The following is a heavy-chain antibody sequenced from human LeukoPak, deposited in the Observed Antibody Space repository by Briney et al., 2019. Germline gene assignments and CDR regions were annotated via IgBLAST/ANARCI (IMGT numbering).Heavy chain of an antibody. Sequence: ASVKVSCKASGYTFTGYYMHWVRQAPGQGLEWMGWSNPNSGGTNYAQKFQVWVTMTRDTSISTAYMELSRLRSDDTAAYYCARDAPRPPVVAATPSHGGYYGMDVWGKGTRVTVSS. D-gene: IGHD2-15*01. J-gene: IGHJ6*04. CDR2: SNPNSGGT. CDR1: GYTFTGYY. CDR3: ARDAPRPPVVAATPSHGGYYGMDV. V-gene: IGHV1-2*04.